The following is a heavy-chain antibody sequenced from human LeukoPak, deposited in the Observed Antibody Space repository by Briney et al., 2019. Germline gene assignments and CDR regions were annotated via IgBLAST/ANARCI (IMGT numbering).Heavy chain of an antibody. CDR2: IYYSGST. Sequence: SQTLSLTCTVSGGSISSGDYYWSWIRQPPGKGLEWIGYIYYSGSTYYNPSLKSRVTISVDTSKNQFSLKLSSVTAADTAVYYCAREGRVSDFWSGYYYGMDVCGQGTTVTVSS. J-gene: IGHJ6*02. CDR3: AREGRVSDFWSGYYYGMDV. V-gene: IGHV4-30-4*01. D-gene: IGHD3-3*01. CDR1: GGSISSGDYY.